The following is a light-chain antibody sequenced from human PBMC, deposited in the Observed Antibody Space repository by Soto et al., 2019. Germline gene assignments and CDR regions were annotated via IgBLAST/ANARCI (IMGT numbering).Light chain of an antibody. CDR3: MQALQIP. J-gene: IGKJ1*01. CDR2: LGS. CDR1: QSLLHSNGYNY. V-gene: IGKV2-28*01. Sequence: DIVMTQSPLSLPVTPGEPASISCRSSQSLLHSNGYNYLDWYLQKPGQSPQLLIYLGSNRASGVPDRFSGSGSCTDFTLKISRVEAEDVGVYYCMQALQIPFGQGTKVEIK.